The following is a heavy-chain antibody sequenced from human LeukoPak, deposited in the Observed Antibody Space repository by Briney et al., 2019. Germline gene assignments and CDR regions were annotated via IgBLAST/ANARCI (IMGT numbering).Heavy chain of an antibody. J-gene: IGHJ3*02. CDR2: TNPNSGGT. CDR1: GYTFTGYY. V-gene: IGHV1-2*02. CDR3: ARRRVGLRYFDWPNDAFDI. Sequence: VASVKVSCKASGYTFTGYYMHWVRHAPGQGLEWMGWTNPNSGGTNYAQKFQGRVTMTRDTSISTAYMELSRLRSDDTAVYYCARRRVGLRYFDWPNDAFDIWGQGTMVTVSS. D-gene: IGHD3-9*01.